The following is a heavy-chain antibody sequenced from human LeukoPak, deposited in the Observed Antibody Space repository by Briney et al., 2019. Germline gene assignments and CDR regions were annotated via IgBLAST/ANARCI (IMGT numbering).Heavy chain of an antibody. D-gene: IGHD5-24*01. CDR2: VYPGDSDT. CDR1: GYSFTSYW. CDR3: ARLFRGGRWLQMEPY. V-gene: IGHV5-51*01. J-gene: IGHJ4*02. Sequence: PGESLKTSCKGSGYSFTSYWLVWVRQMPGKGLEWMGMVYPGDSDTRYSPSFQGQVTISADKSITTAYLQWSSLKASDTAMYYCARLFRGGRWLQMEPYWGQGTLVTVSS.